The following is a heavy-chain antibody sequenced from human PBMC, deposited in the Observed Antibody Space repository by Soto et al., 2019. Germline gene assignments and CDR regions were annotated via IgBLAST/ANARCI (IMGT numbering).Heavy chain of an antibody. CDR2: IIPIFGTA. CDR1: GGTFSSYA. Sequence: QVQLVQSGAEVKKPGSSVKVSCKASGGTFSSYAISWVRQAPGQGLEWMGGIIPIFGTANYAQKFQGRVAITADESTSTAYMELSSLRSEDTAVYYCAREPPVPEYSSSSLYGMDVWGQGTTVTVSS. J-gene: IGHJ6*02. D-gene: IGHD6-6*01. CDR3: AREPPVPEYSSSSLYGMDV. V-gene: IGHV1-69*12.